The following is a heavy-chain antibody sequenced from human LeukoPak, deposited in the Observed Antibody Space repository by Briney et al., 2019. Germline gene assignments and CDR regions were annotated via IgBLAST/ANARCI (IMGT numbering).Heavy chain of an antibody. CDR2: INHSGST. CDR1: GGSFSGYY. CDR3: ARAQAIVGASL. J-gene: IGHJ4*02. Sequence: SETLSLTCAVYGGSFSGYYWSWIRQPPGKGLEWIGEINHSGSTNYDPSLKSRVTISVDTSKNQFSLKLSSVTAADTAVYYCARAQAIVGASLWGQGTLVTVSS. V-gene: IGHV4-34*01. D-gene: IGHD1-26*01.